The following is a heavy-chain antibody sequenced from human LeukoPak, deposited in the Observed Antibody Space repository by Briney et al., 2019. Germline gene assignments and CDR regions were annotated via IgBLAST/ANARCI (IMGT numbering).Heavy chain of an antibody. J-gene: IGHJ5*02. Sequence: GASVTVSCKASGYTFTSYDINWVRQATGQGLEWMGWMNPNCGNTGYAQKFQGRVTITRNTSISTAYMELSSLRSEDTAVYYCARGIGDWFDPWGQGTLVTVSS. D-gene: IGHD2-15*01. CDR2: MNPNCGNT. CDR3: ARGIGDWFDP. CDR1: GYTFTSYD. V-gene: IGHV1-8*03.